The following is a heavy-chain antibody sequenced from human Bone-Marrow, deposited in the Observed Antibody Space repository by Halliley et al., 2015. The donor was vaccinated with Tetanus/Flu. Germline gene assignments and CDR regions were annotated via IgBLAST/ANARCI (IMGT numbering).Heavy chain of an antibody. Sequence: SLRLSCAASGFSFSNYAMTWVRQAPGKGLEWVSAISGSGGYTYYADSVKGRFTISRDNSKNTVYLQMNSLRAEDTATHFCAKDLGYGGAAEAYHVWGQGTMVIVSS. V-gene: IGHV3-23*01. CDR1: GFSFSNYA. CDR2: ISGSGGYT. D-gene: IGHD2-21*01. CDR3: AKDLGYGGAAEAYHV. J-gene: IGHJ3*01.